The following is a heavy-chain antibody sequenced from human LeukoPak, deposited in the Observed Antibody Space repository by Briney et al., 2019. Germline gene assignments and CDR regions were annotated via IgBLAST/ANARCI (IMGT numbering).Heavy chain of an antibody. J-gene: IGHJ4*02. CDR1: GLTFDDYG. Sequence: PGGSLRLSCVASGLTFDDYGMSWVRQAPGKGLEWVSGINWNGGTTTYADSVKGRFTISRDNAKNSLYLQMSSLRVEDTAFYYCARNSGANVYTYSFQYWGRGTLVTVSS. CDR2: INWNGGTT. V-gene: IGHV3-20*04. D-gene: IGHD1-26*01. CDR3: ARNSGANVYTYSFQY.